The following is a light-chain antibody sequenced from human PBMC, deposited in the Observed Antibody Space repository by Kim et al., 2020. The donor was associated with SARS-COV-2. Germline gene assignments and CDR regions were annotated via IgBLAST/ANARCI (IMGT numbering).Light chain of an antibody. CDR3: QNSNLGT. J-gene: IGKJ1*01. V-gene: IGKV1-5*03. CDR2: RAS. CDR1: QHISGDW. Sequence: DIQMTQSPSSLSASVGDRVTMTCRASQHISGDWLSWYQQKPGKAPRLLIYRASLLESGVPSRFSGSRSGSQFTLAISGLQPDDFATYYCQNSNLGTFGQGTKVDIK.